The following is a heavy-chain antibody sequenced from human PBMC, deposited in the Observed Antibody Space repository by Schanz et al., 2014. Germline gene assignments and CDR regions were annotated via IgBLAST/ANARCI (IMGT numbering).Heavy chain of an antibody. CDR2: ISASSGST. CDR3: ARGTDWNLHY. Sequence: EVQLLESGGGLVQPGGSLRLSCAASGFTFSDHYMDWVRQAPGKGLEWVSTISASSGSTYYADSVKGRFTVSRDSGQNSLYLQMNSLRAGDTAVYYCARGTDWNLHYWGQGALVTVSS. CDR1: GFTFSDHY. J-gene: IGHJ4*02. D-gene: IGHD1-1*01. V-gene: IGHV3-23*01.